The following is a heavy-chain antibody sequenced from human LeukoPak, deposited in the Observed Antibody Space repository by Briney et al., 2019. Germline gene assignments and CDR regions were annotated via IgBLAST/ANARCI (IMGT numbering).Heavy chain of an antibody. D-gene: IGHD1-1*01. J-gene: IGHJ4*02. CDR3: ARGTGTTAYFDY. CDR1: GFTFSDYY. Sequence: GGSLRLSCAASGFTFSDYYRSWIRQAPGKGLEWVSYISSSSSYTKYGDSVKGRFTISRDNAKNSLYLQVNSLRAEDTAVYYCARGTGTTAYFDYWGQGTLVTVSS. V-gene: IGHV3-11*06. CDR2: ISSSSSYT.